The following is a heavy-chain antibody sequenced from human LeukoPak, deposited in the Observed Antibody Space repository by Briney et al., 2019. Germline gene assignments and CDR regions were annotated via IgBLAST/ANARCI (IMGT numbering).Heavy chain of an antibody. CDR2: IDAGGST. V-gene: IGHV4-61*02. D-gene: IGHD5-12*01. Sequence: SETLSLTCTVSGGSISSGGSIGSFYWSWIRQPAGKGLEWIGRIDAGGSTNYNPSLRGRVTISVDTSKNQFSLKLSSVTAADTAVYYCARDGRRGYSGYDKDYYYGMDVWGQGTTVTVSS. CDR1: GGSISSGGSIGSFY. CDR3: ARDGRRGYSGYDKDYYYGMDV. J-gene: IGHJ6*02.